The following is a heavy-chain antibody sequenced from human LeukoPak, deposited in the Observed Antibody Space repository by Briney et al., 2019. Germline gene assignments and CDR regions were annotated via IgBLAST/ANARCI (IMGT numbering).Heavy chain of an antibody. D-gene: IGHD5-24*01. CDR2: ISSSGSTI. V-gene: IGHV3-48*03. CDR1: GFTFSSYE. J-gene: IGHJ4*02. CDR3: AREMATLPAFDY. Sequence: GGSLRLSCAASGFTFSSYEMNWVRQAPGKGLEWVSYISSSGSTIYYADSVKGRFTISRDNAKNSLCLQMNSLRAEDTAVYYCAREMATLPAFDYWGQGTLVTVSS.